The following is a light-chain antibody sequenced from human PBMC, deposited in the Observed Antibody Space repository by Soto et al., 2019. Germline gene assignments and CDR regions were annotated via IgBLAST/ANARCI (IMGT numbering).Light chain of an antibody. CDR1: QSVSSSY. V-gene: IGKV3-20*01. CDR2: GAS. J-gene: IGKJ1*01. CDR3: QQYDNSLWT. Sequence: EIVLTQSPGTLSLSPGEGATLSCRASQSVSSSYLAWYQQKPGQAPRLLIYGASSRATGIPDRFSGGGSGTDFTLTISRLEPEDFAVYYCQQYDNSLWTFGQGTKVEIK.